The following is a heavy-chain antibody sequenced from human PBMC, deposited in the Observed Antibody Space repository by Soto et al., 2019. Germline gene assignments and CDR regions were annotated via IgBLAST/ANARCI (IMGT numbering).Heavy chain of an antibody. CDR1: GISFNTSG. J-gene: IGHJ4*02. Sequence: PGGSLRLSCAASGISFNTSGMHWLRQSPGRGLEWLALIWFDGSNRYYADSVKGRFTITRDNSKNMLYLQMNNLRAEDTAIYYCARGNNHFDRWGQGILVTASS. V-gene: IGHV3-33*01. D-gene: IGHD1-20*01. CDR3: ARGNNHFDR. CDR2: IWFDGSNR.